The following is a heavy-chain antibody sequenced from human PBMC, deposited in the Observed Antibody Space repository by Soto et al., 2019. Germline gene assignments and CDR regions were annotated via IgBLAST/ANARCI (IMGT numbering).Heavy chain of an antibody. V-gene: IGHV4-59*01. Sequence: LSETLSLTCTVSGGSISSNYWTWIRQPPGKGLEWIGYVYNSGSTNYNPSLKSRVTISEDTSKSQFSLKVNSMTAADTAVYYCARYRREALDVDQIDNGGQGILVTVSA. CDR3: ARYRREALDVDQIDN. D-gene: IGHD2-21*01. CDR2: VYNSGST. J-gene: IGHJ4*02. CDR1: GGSISSNY.